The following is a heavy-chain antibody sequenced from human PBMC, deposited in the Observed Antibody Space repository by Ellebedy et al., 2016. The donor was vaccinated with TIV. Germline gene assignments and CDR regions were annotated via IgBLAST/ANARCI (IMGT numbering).Heavy chain of an antibody. J-gene: IGHJ4*02. V-gene: IGHV3-7*01. CDR2: IKPDGSDQ. CDR1: GFTFGSYW. Sequence: GESLKISCAASGFTFGSYWMSWVRQAPGKGLEWVGNIKPDGSDQYYVDSVKGRFTISRDNAKNSMSLQMNSLRDDDMAVYYCARDSRARTSDYWGLGTVVIVSS. CDR3: ARDSRARTSDY.